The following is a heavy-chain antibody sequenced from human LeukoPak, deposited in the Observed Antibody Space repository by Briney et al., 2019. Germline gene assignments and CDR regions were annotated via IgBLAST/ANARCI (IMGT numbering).Heavy chain of an antibody. V-gene: IGHV3-30-3*01. Sequence: GGSLRLSCAASGFIFSEYAMHWVRQAPGKGLELVAVISDDGTYKHYADSVKGRFTISRDNSKNTLYVQMNSLRPDETAVYYCARDRSSLEYWGQGTLVTVSS. CDR2: ISDDGTYK. CDR1: GFIFSEYA. D-gene: IGHD2-2*01. CDR3: ARDRSSLEY. J-gene: IGHJ4*02.